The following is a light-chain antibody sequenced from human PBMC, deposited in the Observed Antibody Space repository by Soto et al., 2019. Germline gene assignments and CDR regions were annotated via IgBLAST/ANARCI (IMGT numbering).Light chain of an antibody. V-gene: IGKV1-27*01. CDR3: QNYTSAPFT. Sequence: DIQMTQSPSSLSASVGDRVAITCRASQGISNYLAWYQQKPGKVPKLLIYAASTLQSGVPSRFSGSGSGTNFTLTISSLKPEDVATYNCQNYTSAPFTFGPGTKMDIK. CDR1: QGISNY. J-gene: IGKJ3*01. CDR2: AAS.